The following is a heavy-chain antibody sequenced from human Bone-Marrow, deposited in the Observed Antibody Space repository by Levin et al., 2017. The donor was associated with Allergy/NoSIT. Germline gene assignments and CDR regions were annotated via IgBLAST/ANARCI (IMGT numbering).Heavy chain of an antibody. CDR3: ARVPQQLGGERGGLGHLDY. CDR2: INPNSGGT. V-gene: IGHV1-2*02. CDR1: GYTFTGYY. D-gene: IGHD6-6*01. Sequence: GASVKVSCKASGYTFTGYYMHWVRQAPGQGLEWMGWINPNSGGTNYAQKFQGRVTMTRDTSISTVYMELSRLRSDDTAVYYCARVPQQLGGERGGLGHLDYWGQGTLVTVSS. J-gene: IGHJ4*02.